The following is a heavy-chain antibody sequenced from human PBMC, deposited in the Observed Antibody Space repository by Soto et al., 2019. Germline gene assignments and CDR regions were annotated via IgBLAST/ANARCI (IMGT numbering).Heavy chain of an antibody. Sequence: PSETLSLTCTVSGGSIRSFHWSWIRQPPGKGLEWIGHIFFTGTTTYNPSLESRVTMSVDTSKSQFSLRLNSVTAADTAVYYCAALYNTSPFFDSWGQGTLVTVYS. CDR2: IFFTGTT. D-gene: IGHD1-20*01. V-gene: IGHV4-59*01. CDR3: AALYNTSPFFDS. J-gene: IGHJ4*02. CDR1: GGSIRSFH.